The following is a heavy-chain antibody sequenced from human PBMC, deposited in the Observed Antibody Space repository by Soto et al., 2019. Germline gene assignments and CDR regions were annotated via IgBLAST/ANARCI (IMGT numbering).Heavy chain of an antibody. CDR1: GFTFSNAW. V-gene: IGHV3-15*07. Sequence: EVQLVESGGGLVKPGGSLRLSCAASGFTFSNAWMNWVRQAPGKGLEWVGRIKSKTDGGTTDYAAPVKGRFSISRDDSKNTLYLQMNSLKTEDTAVYYCTTAPSSYYYDSSGYYFDYWGQGTLVTVSS. D-gene: IGHD3-22*01. J-gene: IGHJ4*02. CDR2: IKSKTDGGTT. CDR3: TTAPSSYYYDSSGYYFDY.